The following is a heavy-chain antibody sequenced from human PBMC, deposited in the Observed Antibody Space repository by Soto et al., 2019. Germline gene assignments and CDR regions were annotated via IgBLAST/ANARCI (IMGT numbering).Heavy chain of an antibody. Sequence: QGQLVQSGAEVKKPGASVKVSCKASGYTFTSHGITWVRQAPGQGLEWMGWISAYKGRTDYAQRVQGRVTMTTDTSTSTAYMELRSRRSDDTAVYYCARGVINDAFDIWGQGTMVTVSS. CDR1: GYTFTSHG. D-gene: IGHD3-10*01. CDR3: ARGVINDAFDI. V-gene: IGHV1-18*01. CDR2: ISAYKGRT. J-gene: IGHJ3*02.